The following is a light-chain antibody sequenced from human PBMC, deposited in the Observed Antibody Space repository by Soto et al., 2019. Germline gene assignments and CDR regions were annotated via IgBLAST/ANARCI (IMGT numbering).Light chain of an antibody. CDR3: QSYDTSLSGVI. V-gene: IGLV1-40*01. J-gene: IGLJ2*01. CDR1: SSNIGAGYD. Sequence: QSVLTQPPSVSGAPGQRVTISCTGSSSNIGAGYDVHWYQQFPGTAPKLLIYGDSNRPSGVPDRFSGSKSGTSASLAITGVQAEDEADYYCQSYDTSLSGVIFGAGTKLTVL. CDR2: GDS.